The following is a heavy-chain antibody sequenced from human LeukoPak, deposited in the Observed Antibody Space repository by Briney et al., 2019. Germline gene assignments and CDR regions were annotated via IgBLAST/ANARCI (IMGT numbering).Heavy chain of an antibody. J-gene: IGHJ3*02. CDR2: ISSSSTYI. Sequence: GGSLRLSCAASGFTFCSYSMKWVRQAPGEGLEWVSSISSSSTYIYHADSVKGRFTISRDNAKNSLYLQMNSLRAEDTAFYYCARHIGGAFDIWGQGTMVTVSS. V-gene: IGHV3-21*06. D-gene: IGHD3-10*01. CDR3: ARHIGGAFDI. CDR1: GFTFCSYS.